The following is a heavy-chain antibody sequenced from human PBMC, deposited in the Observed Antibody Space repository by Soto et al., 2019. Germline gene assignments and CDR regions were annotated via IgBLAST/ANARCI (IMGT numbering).Heavy chain of an antibody. V-gene: IGHV3-23*01. CDR3: ARAGIGYCSSTSCLYNFGH. CDR2: ISGVADST. Sequence: PGGSLRLSCAASGFIFTNHAMNWVRQAPGKGLEWVSTISGVADSTYYADSVKGRFTISRDNSKNTVSLQMNSLRADDTAIYYCARAGIGYCSSTSCLYNFGHWGQG. D-gene: IGHD2-2*03. J-gene: IGHJ4*02. CDR1: GFIFTNHA.